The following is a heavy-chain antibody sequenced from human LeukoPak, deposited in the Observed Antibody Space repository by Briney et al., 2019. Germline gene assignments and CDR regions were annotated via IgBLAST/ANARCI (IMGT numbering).Heavy chain of an antibody. CDR1: GGSISSGGYY. CDR2: FCYSGST. CDR3: ARGEGWFDP. J-gene: IGHJ5*02. Sequence: SRTLSLTCTVSGGSISSGGYYWSWIRQHPGKGLEWIGYFCYSGSTYYNPSLKSRVTISVDTSKNQFSLKLSSVTAADTAVYYCARGEGWFDPWGQGTLVTAPS. V-gene: IGHV4-31*03.